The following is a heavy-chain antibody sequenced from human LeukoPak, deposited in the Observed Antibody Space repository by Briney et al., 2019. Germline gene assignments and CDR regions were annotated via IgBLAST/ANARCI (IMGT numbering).Heavy chain of an antibody. CDR3: AKLLFPGSGRYLFDY. CDR2: ISYDGSNK. J-gene: IGHJ4*02. D-gene: IGHD3-10*01. V-gene: IGHV3-30-3*02. CDR1: GFTFSSYA. Sequence: GGSLRLSCAASGFTFSSYAMHWVRQAPGKGLEWVAVISYDGSNKYYADSVKGRFTTSRDNSKNKLYLQMNSLRAEDTAVYSCAKLLFPGSGRYLFDYWGQGTLVTVSS.